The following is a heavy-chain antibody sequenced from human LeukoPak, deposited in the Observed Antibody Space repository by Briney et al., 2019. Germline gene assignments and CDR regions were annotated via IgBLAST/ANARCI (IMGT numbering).Heavy chain of an antibody. CDR3: ARGKYYDYVWGSYPLDY. CDR1: GGSISSYY. D-gene: IGHD3-16*02. V-gene: IGHV4-59*01. CDR2: IYYSGST. Sequence: SETLSLTCTVSGGSISSYYWSWIRQPPGKGLEWIGYIYYSGSTNYNPSLKSRVTISVDTSKNQFSLKLSSVTAADTAVYYCARGKYYDYVWGSYPLDYWGQGTLVTVSS. J-gene: IGHJ4*02.